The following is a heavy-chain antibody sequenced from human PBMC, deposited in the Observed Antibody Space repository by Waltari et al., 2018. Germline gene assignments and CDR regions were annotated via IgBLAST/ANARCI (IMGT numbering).Heavy chain of an antibody. V-gene: IGHV1-8*02. D-gene: IGHD1-26*01. CDR3: ARGRSWELLPAKFDY. J-gene: IGHJ4*02. CDR2: MDPNSGNT. Sequence: QVQLVQSGAEVKKPGASVKVSCKASGYTFTSYDINWVRQATGQGLEWMGRMDPNSGNTGSAQKFQGRVTMTRNTSISTAYMELSSLRSEDTAVYYCARGRSWELLPAKFDYWGQGTLVTVSS. CDR1: GYTFTSYD.